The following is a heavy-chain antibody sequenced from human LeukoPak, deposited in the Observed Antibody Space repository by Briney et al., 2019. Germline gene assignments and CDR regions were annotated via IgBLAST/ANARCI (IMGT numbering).Heavy chain of an antibody. CDR1: GFTFSSYG. Sequence: TGGSLRLSCAASGFTFSSYGMHWVRQAPGKGLEWVAVISYDGSNKYYADSVKGRFTISRDNSKNTLYLQMNSLRAEDTAVYYCAKGALKTYGSGSSPFDYWGQGTLVTVSS. CDR3: AKGALKTYGSGSSPFDY. V-gene: IGHV3-30*18. CDR2: ISYDGSNK. D-gene: IGHD3-10*01. J-gene: IGHJ4*02.